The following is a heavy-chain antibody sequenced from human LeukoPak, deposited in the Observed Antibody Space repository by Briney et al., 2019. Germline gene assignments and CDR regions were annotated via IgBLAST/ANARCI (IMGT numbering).Heavy chain of an antibody. J-gene: IGHJ4*02. CDR3: AKDLRYSGYYPGGQSDY. V-gene: IGHV3-23*01. D-gene: IGHD5-12*01. CDR1: GFTFSNYA. CDR2: INVSGGST. Sequence: GGSLRLSCAASGFTFSNYAMSWVRQALGKGLEWVSGINVSGGSTFYADSVRGRFTISRDNSKNALYLQMNSLRAEDTAVYYCAKDLRYSGYYPGGQSDYWGQGTLVTVSS.